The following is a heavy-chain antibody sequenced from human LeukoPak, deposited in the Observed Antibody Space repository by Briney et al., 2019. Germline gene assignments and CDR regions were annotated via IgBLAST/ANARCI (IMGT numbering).Heavy chain of an antibody. D-gene: IGHD1-26*01. CDR2: ISGGGGST. V-gene: IGHV3-23*01. CDR3: AKDIVGTFVLDAFHI. CDR1: GFTFSGYA. J-gene: IGHJ3*02. Sequence: PGGSLRLSCAASGFTFSGYAMSWVRQAPGKGLEWVSAISGGGGSTYYADSVQGRFTISRDNSKNTLYLQMNSLRAADTALYYCAKDIVGTFVLDAFHIWGQGTMVTVSS.